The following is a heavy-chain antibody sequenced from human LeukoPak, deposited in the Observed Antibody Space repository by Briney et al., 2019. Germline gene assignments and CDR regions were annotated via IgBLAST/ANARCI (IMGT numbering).Heavy chain of an antibody. CDR1: GYTFTTYY. D-gene: IGHD2-2*01. J-gene: IGHJ6*03. CDR2: INPSDGNT. CDR3: ARRVYCSSTSCYHYYYYMDV. V-gene: IGHV1-46*03. Sequence: ASVKVSCKASGYTFTTYYMHWVRQAPGQGLEWMGIINPSDGNTNHAQKFQDRVTMTRDTSTSTVYMELSSLRSEDTAVYYCARRVYCSSTSCYHYYYYMDVWGGGTTVTVSS.